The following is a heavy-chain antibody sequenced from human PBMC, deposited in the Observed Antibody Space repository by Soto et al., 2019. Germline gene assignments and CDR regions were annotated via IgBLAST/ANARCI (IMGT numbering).Heavy chain of an antibody. J-gene: IGHJ4*02. CDR2: ISYDGSNK. V-gene: IGHV3-30-3*01. Sequence: AGGSLRLSCAASGFAFSSYAMHWVRQAPGKGLEWVAVISYDGSNKYYADSVKGRFTISRDNSKNTLYLQMNSLRAEDTAVYYCARDSGVSIRYFDYCGQGTLVTVYS. CDR3: ARDSGVSIRYFDY. CDR1: GFAFSSYA. D-gene: IGHD7-27*01.